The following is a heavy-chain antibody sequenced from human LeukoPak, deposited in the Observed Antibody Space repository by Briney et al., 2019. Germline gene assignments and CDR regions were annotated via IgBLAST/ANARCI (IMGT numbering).Heavy chain of an antibody. J-gene: IGHJ4*02. Sequence: ASVKVSCKASGYTFTSYGISWVRQAPGQGLEWMGWISAYNGNTNYAQKLQGRVTMTTDTSTSTAYMELRSLRSDDTAVYYCAGSLGSGWSPYYFDYWGQGTLVTVSS. D-gene: IGHD6-19*01. CDR3: AGSLGSGWSPYYFDY. CDR1: GYTFTSYG. V-gene: IGHV1-18*01. CDR2: ISAYNGNT.